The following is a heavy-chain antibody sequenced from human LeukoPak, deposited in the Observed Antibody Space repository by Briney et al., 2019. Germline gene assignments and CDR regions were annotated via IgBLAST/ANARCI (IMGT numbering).Heavy chain of an antibody. CDR2: INHSGST. J-gene: IGHJ6*03. Sequence: SETLSLTCAVYGGSFSGYYWSWIRQPPGKRLEWFGEINHSGSTNYNPSLKSRVTISVDTSKNQFSLKLSSVTAADTAVYYCARVTENYGSGRRHNYYYYMDVWGKGTTVTISS. D-gene: IGHD3-10*01. CDR3: ARVTENYGSGRRHNYYYYMDV. V-gene: IGHV4-34*01. CDR1: GGSFSGYY.